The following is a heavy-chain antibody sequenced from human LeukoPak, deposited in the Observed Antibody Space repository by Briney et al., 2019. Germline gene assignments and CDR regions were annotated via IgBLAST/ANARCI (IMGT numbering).Heavy chain of an antibody. D-gene: IGHD3-10*01. Sequence: PGGSLRLSCAASGFTFSSYSMNWVRQAPGKRLEWVSSISSSSSYIYYADSVKGRFTTSRDNAKNSLYLQMNSLRAEDTAVYYCAREERDHYGSGSYGYGMDVWGQGTTVTVSS. CDR1: GFTFSSYS. J-gene: IGHJ6*02. CDR3: AREERDHYGSGSYGYGMDV. V-gene: IGHV3-21*01. CDR2: ISSSSSYI.